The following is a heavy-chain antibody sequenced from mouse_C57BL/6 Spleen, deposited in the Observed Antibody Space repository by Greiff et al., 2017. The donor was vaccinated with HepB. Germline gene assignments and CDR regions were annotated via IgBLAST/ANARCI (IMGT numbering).Heavy chain of an antibody. CDR2: INPSSGYT. D-gene: IGHD2-1*01. V-gene: IGHV1-4*01. Sequence: LVESGAELARPGASVKMSCKASGYTFTSYTMHWVKQRPGQGLEWIGYINPSSGYTKYNQKFKGKATLTADKSSSTAYMQLSSLTSEDSAVYYCARSAGNSWFAYWGQGTLVTVSA. J-gene: IGHJ3*01. CDR3: ARSAGNSWFAY. CDR1: GYTFTSYT.